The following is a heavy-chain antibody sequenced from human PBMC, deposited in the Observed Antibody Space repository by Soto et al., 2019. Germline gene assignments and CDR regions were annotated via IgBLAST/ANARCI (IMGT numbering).Heavy chain of an antibody. J-gene: IGHJ4*02. CDR3: TSPGWELQDY. D-gene: IGHD1-26*01. CDR1: GFTFSGSA. Sequence: GGSLRLSCAASGFTFSGSAMHWVRQASGKGLEWVGRIRSKANRYATAYAASVKGRFTISRDDSKNTAYLQMNSLKTEDTAVYYCTSPGWELQDYWGQGTLVTVSS. CDR2: IRSKANRYAT. V-gene: IGHV3-73*01.